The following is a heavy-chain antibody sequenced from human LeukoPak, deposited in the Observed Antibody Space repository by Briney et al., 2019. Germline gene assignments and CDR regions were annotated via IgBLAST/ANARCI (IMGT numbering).Heavy chain of an antibody. D-gene: IGHD5-12*01. CDR3: AKAIQVALRRDYMDV. J-gene: IGHJ6*03. Sequence: GGSLRLPCAASGFTFSSYGMHWVRQAPGKGLEWVAFIRYDGSNKYYADSVKGRFTISRDNSKNTLYLQMNSLRAEDTAVYYCAKAIQVALRRDYMDVWGKGTTVTISS. CDR1: GFTFSSYG. CDR2: IRYDGSNK. V-gene: IGHV3-30*02.